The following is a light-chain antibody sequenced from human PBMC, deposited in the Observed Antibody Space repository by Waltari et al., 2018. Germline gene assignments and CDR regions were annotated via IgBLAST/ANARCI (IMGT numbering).Light chain of an antibody. J-gene: IGKJ4*01. CDR1: QTIRTTY. CDR2: GTF. V-gene: IGKV3-20*01. CDR3: QQYDISPLP. Sequence: EIVLTQSPGTLSLSPGEGATLSCRPSQTIRTTYLAWYQQKPGQAPTLLIYGTFTRATGIPDRFTGSGSGTDVSLTISSRGPEDFATYYCQQYDISPLPFGGGTKVESK.